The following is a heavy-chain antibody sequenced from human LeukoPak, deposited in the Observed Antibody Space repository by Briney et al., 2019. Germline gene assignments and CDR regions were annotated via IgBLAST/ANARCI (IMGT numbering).Heavy chain of an antibody. Sequence: KPGGSLRLSCAASGFTFSDYYMSWIRQAPGKGLEWVSYISSSGSTIYYADSVKGRFTISRDNAKNSLYLQMNSLRAEDTAVYYCARGVQGVVVVAATDPLDYWGQGTLVTVSS. D-gene: IGHD2-15*01. CDR2: ISSSGSTI. J-gene: IGHJ4*02. CDR3: ARGVQGVVVVAATDPLDY. V-gene: IGHV3-11*01. CDR1: GFTFSDYY.